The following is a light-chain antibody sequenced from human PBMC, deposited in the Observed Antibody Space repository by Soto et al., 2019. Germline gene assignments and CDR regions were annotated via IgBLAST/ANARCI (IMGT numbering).Light chain of an antibody. CDR2: AAS. J-gene: IGKJ5*01. V-gene: IGKV1-9*01. CDR1: QGISSY. CDR3: QQLNRPIT. Sequence: IQLTQSPSSLSASVGDRVTITCRASQGISSYLAWYQQKPGKAPKLLIYAASTLQSGVPSRFSGSGSGTDFTLTISSLQPEDFATYYCQQLNRPITIGQGTRLEIK.